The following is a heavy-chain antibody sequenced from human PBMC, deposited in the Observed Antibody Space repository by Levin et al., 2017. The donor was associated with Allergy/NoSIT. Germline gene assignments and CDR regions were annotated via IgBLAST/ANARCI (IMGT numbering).Heavy chain of an antibody. D-gene: IGHD2-2*01. J-gene: IGHJ4*02. CDR1: GFTFSTSW. Sequence: GGSLRLSCVASGFTFSTSWMHWVRQVPGKGLVWLARIKRDGSSTRYADSVKGRFTISRDNAKNTLYLQMNSLRAEDTAVCYCARHIVVVPAAEPFDYWGQGTLVTVSS. CDR2: IKRDGSST. CDR3: ARHIVVVPAAEPFDY. V-gene: IGHV3-74*01.